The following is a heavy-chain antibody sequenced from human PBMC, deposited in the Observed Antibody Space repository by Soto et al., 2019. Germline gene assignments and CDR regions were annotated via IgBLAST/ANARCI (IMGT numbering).Heavy chain of an antibody. Sequence: SETLSLTCAVSSGSISSSNWWSWVRQPPGKGLEWIGEIYHSGSTNYNPSLKSRVTISVDKSKNQFSLKLSSVTAADTAVYYCARALVTTSDYYYYMDVWGKGTTVTVSS. V-gene: IGHV4-4*02. CDR2: IYHSGST. CDR3: ARALVTTSDYYYYMDV. CDR1: SGSISSSNW. D-gene: IGHD4-17*01. J-gene: IGHJ6*03.